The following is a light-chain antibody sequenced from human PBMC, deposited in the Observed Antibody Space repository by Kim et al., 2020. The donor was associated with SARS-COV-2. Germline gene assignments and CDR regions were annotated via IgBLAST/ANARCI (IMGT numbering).Light chain of an antibody. CDR2: GAS. V-gene: IGKV3-15*01. Sequence: EIVMTQSPATLSVSPGERATLSCRASQSVSSNLAWYQQKPGQAPRLLIYGASTRATGIPARFSGSGSGTEFTLTISSLKSEDFAVYYCPQYNNWPRSFGQGA. CDR3: PQYNNWPRS. J-gene: IGKJ1*01. CDR1: QSVSSN.